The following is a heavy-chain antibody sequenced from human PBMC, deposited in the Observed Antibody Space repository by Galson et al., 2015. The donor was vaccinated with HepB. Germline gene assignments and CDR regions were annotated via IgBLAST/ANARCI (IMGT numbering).Heavy chain of an antibody. CDR2: IRSKTDGETT. V-gene: IGHV3-15*01. CDR3: ATDLGATT. CDR1: GFIFSNAW. J-gene: IGHJ5*02. D-gene: IGHD1-26*01. Sequence: SLRLSCAGSGFIFSNAWMTWVRQAPGKGLEWVGRIRSKTDGETTDYAAPVKGRFTISRDDSKDTLYLQMNSLETEDTAVYYCATDLGATTWGRGTLVTVSS.